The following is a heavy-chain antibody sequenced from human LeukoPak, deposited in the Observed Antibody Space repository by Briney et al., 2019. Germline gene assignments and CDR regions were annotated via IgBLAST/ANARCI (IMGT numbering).Heavy chain of an antibody. Sequence: PSETLSLTCTASGDSITSAYWSWMRQPPGKGLESIGYIFYTGDKNYNPSLGSRVTMSLDTSKNQVSLRLTSVTPADTGVYYCTKGTRQPLWGQGTLVTVSS. CDR2: IFYTGDK. CDR3: TKGTRQPL. CDR1: GDSITSAY. V-gene: IGHV4-59*01. D-gene: IGHD6-13*01. J-gene: IGHJ4*02.